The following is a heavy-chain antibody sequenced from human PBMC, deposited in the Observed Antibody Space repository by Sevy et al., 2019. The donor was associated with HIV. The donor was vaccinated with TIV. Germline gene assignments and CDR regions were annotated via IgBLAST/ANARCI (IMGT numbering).Heavy chain of an antibody. V-gene: IGHV4-38-2*02. Sequence: SETLSLTCTVSDDSISSGYYWGWIRQPPGKGLEWIGSIYHNGSTYYNPSLKSRVIISVDTSKNQFSLKLSSVTAADTAVYYWAGRTIAARPRDYWGQGTLVTVSS. D-gene: IGHD6-6*01. CDR1: DDSISSGYY. CDR2: IYHNGST. CDR3: AGRTIAARPRDY. J-gene: IGHJ4*02.